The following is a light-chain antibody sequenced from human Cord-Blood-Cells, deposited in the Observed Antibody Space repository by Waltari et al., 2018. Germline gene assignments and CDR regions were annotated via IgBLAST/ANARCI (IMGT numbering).Light chain of an antibody. CDR2: GAS. Sequence: EIVMTQSPATLSVSLGERATLTCRASESVHSNLAWYQQKPGLAPRLLIYGASTRATGIPARFSGSGSGTEFTLTISSLQSEDFAVYYCQQYNNWPYTFGQGTKLEIK. CDR1: ESVHSN. J-gene: IGKJ2*01. CDR3: QQYNNWPYT. V-gene: IGKV3-15*01.